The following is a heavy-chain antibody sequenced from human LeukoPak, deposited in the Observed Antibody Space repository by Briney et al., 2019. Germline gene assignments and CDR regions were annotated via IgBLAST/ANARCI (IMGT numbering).Heavy chain of an antibody. CDR2: IKHNSGST. J-gene: IGHJ6*03. V-gene: IGHV1-2*02. CDR1: GYTFTGYY. CDR3: ARGARYCSSTSCYGVYYYYHYYMDV. Sequence: ASLKVSCEASGYTFTGYYMRWVRQAPGQGLEWLRWIKHNSGSTDYAHKFQGRVTMTRDTSISTAYMELSRLRSDDTAVYYCARGARYCSSTSCYGVYYYYHYYMDVWGKGTTVTVSS. D-gene: IGHD2-2*01.